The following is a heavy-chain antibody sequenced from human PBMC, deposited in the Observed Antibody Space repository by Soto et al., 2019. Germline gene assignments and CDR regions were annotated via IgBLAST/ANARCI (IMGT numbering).Heavy chain of an antibody. J-gene: IGHJ4*02. Sequence: QTPGQRLEWMGWINAGNGNTKYSQTFQGRVTITRDTSASTAYIELSSLRSEDTAVYYCASSQEAYCGGDCYLRYWGQGTLVTVAP. CDR2: INAGNGNT. D-gene: IGHD2-21*01. CDR3: ASSQEAYCGGDCYLRY. V-gene: IGHV1-3*01.